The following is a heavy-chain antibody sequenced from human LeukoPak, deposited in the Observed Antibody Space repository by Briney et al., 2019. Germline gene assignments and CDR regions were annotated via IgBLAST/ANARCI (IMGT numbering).Heavy chain of an antibody. CDR1: GFTFDDYA. D-gene: IGHD6-25*01. V-gene: IGHV3-43*02. CDR2: ISGDGGST. CDR3: AKDTSSAGGGNWFDP. J-gene: IGHJ5*02. Sequence: GGSLRLSCAASGFTFDDYAMHWVRQAPGKGLEWVSLISGDGGSTYYADSVKGRFTISRDNSKNSLYLQMNSLRTEDTALYYCAKDTSSAGGGNWFDPWGQGTLVTVSS.